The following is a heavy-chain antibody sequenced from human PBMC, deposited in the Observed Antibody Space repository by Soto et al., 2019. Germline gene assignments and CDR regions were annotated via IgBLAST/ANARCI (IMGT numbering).Heavy chain of an antibody. CDR3: ARSRRGAYSSGWYSPSGYYNYGIDV. D-gene: IGHD6-19*01. V-gene: IGHV1-69*13. J-gene: IGHJ6*02. Sequence: SVKVSCKASGGTFSSYAISWVRQAPGQGLEWMGGIIPIFDTANYAQKFQGRVTITADESTSTAYMELSSLRSEDTAVYYCARSRRGAYSSGWYSPSGYYNYGIDVWG. CDR1: GGTFSSYA. CDR2: IIPIFDTA.